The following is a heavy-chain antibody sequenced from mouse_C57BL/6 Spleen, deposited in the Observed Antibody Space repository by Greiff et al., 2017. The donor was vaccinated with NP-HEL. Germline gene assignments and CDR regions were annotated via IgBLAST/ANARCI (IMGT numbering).Heavy chain of an antibody. Sequence: VQLQQSGPGLAKPSQTLSLTCSVTGYSITSDYWNWIRKFPGNKLEYMGYISYSGSTYYNPSLKSRISITRDTSKNQYYLQLNSVTTEDTATYYCARYTDYYGSSSYAMDYWGQGTSVTVSS. CDR3: ARYTDYYGSSSYAMDY. V-gene: IGHV3-8*01. CDR2: ISYSGST. D-gene: IGHD1-1*01. CDR1: GYSITSDY. J-gene: IGHJ4*01.